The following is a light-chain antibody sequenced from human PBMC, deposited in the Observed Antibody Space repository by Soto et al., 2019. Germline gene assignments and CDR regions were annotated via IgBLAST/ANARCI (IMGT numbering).Light chain of an antibody. CDR1: QSVPSTY. J-gene: IGKJ5*01. CDR3: QQHDNWPIT. Sequence: VFSQSPGRLSLSPGERASLSCRASQSVPSTYFAWYQQKSGQPPRLLISGTSNRATGIPDRFSGSGSGRDFTLTISRLEPEDFALYFCQQHDNWPITFGQGTRLAI. V-gene: IGKV3-20*01. CDR2: GTS.